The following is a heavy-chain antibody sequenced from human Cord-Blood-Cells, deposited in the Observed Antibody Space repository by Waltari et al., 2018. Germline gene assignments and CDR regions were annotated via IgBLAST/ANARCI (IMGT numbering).Heavy chain of an antibody. J-gene: IGHJ6*02. CDR1: GFTFSSYW. V-gene: IGHV3-74*01. CDR2: INSDGSST. Sequence: GGLVQPGGSLRLSCAASGFTFSSYWMHWVRQAPGKGLVWVSRINSDGSSTSYADSVKGRFTISRDNAKNTLYLQMNSLRAEDTAVYYCARSIRLPTVTTYYYYYGMDVWGQGTTVTVSS. D-gene: IGHD4-17*01. CDR3: ARSIRLPTVTTYYYYYGMDV.